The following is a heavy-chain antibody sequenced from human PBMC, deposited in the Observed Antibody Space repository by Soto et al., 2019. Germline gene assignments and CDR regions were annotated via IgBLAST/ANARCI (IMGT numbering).Heavy chain of an antibody. CDR3: ARGIATGQPDP. J-gene: IGHJ5*02. Sequence: QVQLVQSGAEVKKPGASVKISCKASGYTFTRYTMNWVRQAPGQRLEWMGWINPDNGNTKSSQKFQDRVIITRDTSASTAYMALSSLRSEDTAVYYFARGIATGQPDPWGQGTLVTVSS. CDR1: GYTFTRYT. CDR2: INPDNGNT. V-gene: IGHV1-3*01. D-gene: IGHD2-15*01.